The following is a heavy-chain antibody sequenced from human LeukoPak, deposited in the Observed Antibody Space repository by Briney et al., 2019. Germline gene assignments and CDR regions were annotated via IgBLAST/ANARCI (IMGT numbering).Heavy chain of an antibody. Sequence: ASVKASCKASGYTFTGYYMHWVRQAPGQGLEWMGWITPNSGGTNYAQKFQGRVTMTRDTAISTAYMELSRLRSDDTAVYYCAREVFGATMIDYWGQGTLVTVSS. CDR1: GYTFTGYY. D-gene: IGHD1-26*01. J-gene: IGHJ4*02. CDR3: AREVFGATMIDY. CDR2: ITPNSGGT. V-gene: IGHV1-2*02.